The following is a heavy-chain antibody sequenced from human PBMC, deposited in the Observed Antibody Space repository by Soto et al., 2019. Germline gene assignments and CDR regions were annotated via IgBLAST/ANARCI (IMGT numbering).Heavy chain of an antibody. J-gene: IGHJ4*02. Sequence: SETLSLTCTVSGGSISSSSYYWGWIRQPPGKGLEWIGSIYYSGSTYYNPSLKSRVTISVDTSKNQFSLKLSSVTAADTAVYYCARRVKGSSSGVDYWGQGTLVTVSS. D-gene: IGHD6-6*01. CDR3: ARRVKGSSSGVDY. CDR1: GGSISSSSYY. CDR2: IYYSGST. V-gene: IGHV4-39*01.